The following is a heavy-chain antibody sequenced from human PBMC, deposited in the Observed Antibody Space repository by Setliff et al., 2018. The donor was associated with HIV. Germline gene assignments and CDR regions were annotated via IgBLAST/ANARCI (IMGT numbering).Heavy chain of an antibody. CDR1: GFTFRSFG. CDR2: IWYDGINK. D-gene: IGHD6-13*01. CDR3: AKADDGAAAGPAP. Sequence: GGSLRLSCAASGFTFRSFGMHWVRQVPGKGLEWVAVIWYDGINKNYADSVRGRFTISRDNSRDTLYLEMSSLRVEDTALYYCAKADDGAAAGPAPWGQGTQGTVS. J-gene: IGHJ5*02. V-gene: IGHV3-33*06.